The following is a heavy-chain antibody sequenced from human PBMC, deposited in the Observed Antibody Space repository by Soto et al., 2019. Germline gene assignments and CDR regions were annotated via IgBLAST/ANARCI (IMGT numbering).Heavy chain of an antibody. CDR3: ARPYYFGSERLYWYFDL. CDR2: IYWDDDK. D-gene: IGHD3-10*01. V-gene: IGHV2-5*02. J-gene: IGHJ2*01. CDR1: GFSLSTSGVG. Sequence: QITLKESGPTLVKPTQTLTLTCTFSGFSLSTSGVGVGWIRQPPGKALEWLALIYWDDDKRYSPSLKSRLTITKDTSKHQVVLTRTNMDPVDTATYYCARPYYFGSERLYWYFDLWGRGTLVTVSS.